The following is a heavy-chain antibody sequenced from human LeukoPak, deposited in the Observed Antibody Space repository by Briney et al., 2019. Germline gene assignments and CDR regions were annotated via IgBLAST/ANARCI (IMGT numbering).Heavy chain of an antibody. CDR2: ISSNGGST. V-gene: IGHV3-64*01. Sequence: PGRSLRLSCAASGFTFSSDAMHWVRQAPGKGLEYVSAISSNGGSTYYANSVKGRFTISRDNSKSTLFLQMGSLRVEDMAVYYCARVFYDSGGYYYDYWGQGTLVTVSS. D-gene: IGHD3-22*01. CDR3: ARVFYDSGGYYYDY. CDR1: GFTFSSDA. J-gene: IGHJ4*02.